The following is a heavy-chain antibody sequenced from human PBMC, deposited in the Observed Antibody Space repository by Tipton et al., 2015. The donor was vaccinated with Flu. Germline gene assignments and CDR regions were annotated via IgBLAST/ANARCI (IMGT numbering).Heavy chain of an antibody. CDR3: ARDRKEILTGSPRYYYGTDV. J-gene: IGHJ6*02. D-gene: IGHD3-9*01. CDR1: GGSISSYY. CDR2: IYYSGST. Sequence: TLSLTCTVSGGSISSYYWSWIRQPPGKGLEWIGYIYYSGSTNYNPSLKSRVTISVDTSKNQFSLKLSSVTTADTAVYYCARDRKEILTGSPRYYYGTDVWGQGTTVTVSS. V-gene: IGHV4-59*01.